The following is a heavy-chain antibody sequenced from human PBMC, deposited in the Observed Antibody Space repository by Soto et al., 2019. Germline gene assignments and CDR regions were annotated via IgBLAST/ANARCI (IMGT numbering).Heavy chain of an antibody. D-gene: IGHD3-22*01. Sequence: EVQLVESGGGLVKPGGSLRLSCAASGFTFTNAWMTWVRQAPGKGLEWVGRIRSKTDGGTSDYAAPVKGRFTISRDDSKNTLYLQMNSLKTEDTAVYYCAKPPNYYDSSGYLIWGQGTMLTVSS. CDR3: AKPPNYYDSSGYLI. V-gene: IGHV3-15*01. CDR2: IRSKTDGGTS. J-gene: IGHJ3*02. CDR1: GFTFTNAW.